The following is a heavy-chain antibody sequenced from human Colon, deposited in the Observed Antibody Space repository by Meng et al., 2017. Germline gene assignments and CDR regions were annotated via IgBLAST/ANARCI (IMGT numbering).Heavy chain of an antibody. CDR3: ARERMRELGLFDY. V-gene: IGHV4-4*02. CDR2: ISNSGKT. CDR1: GDPIGNSKW. Sequence: QLQLPEPGPGLVRPSGTLSLACAVSGDPIGNSKWWSWLRQSPGKGLEWIGEISNSGKTVYSPSLKSRVTISLDKSSNHFSLTLSPVTAADTAIYFCARERMRELGLFDYWGQGALVTVFS. D-gene: IGHD7-27*01. J-gene: IGHJ4*02.